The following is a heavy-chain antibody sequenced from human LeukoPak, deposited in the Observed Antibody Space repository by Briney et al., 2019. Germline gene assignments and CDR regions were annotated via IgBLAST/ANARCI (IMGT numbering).Heavy chain of an antibody. D-gene: IGHD5-12*01. Sequence: GSLRLSCAASGFTFSSYWLSWVRQAPGKGLEWVANIKQDGSEKHYVDSVKGRFTISRDNAKNSLYLQMNSLRAEDTAVYYCASRRIYGGYFFDYWGQGTLVTASS. CDR2: IKQDGSEK. V-gene: IGHV3-7*01. CDR3: ASRRIYGGYFFDY. J-gene: IGHJ4*02. CDR1: GFTFSSYW.